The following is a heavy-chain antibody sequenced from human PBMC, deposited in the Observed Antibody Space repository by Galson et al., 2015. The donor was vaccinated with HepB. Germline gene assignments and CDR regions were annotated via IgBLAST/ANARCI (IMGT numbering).Heavy chain of an antibody. V-gene: IGHV1-24*01. CDR2: LDPEAGET. J-gene: IGHJ4*02. CDR1: EYSLTELA. Sequence: SVKVSCKVSEYSLTELAIHWVRQAPGKGLEWVGGLDPEAGETMYAQDFQGGVTVTEDITTDTAYMDLSSLRSEDTAVYYCAIVSDYYDSSGYYYAYWGQGTLVTVSS. D-gene: IGHD3-22*01. CDR3: AIVSDYYDSSGYYYAY.